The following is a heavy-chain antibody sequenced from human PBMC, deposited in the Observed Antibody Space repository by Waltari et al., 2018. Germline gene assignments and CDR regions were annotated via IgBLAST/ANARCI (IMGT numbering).Heavy chain of an antibody. CDR3: ARDQMVTVTDDNWFDS. J-gene: IGHJ5*01. CDR1: GFTFSSYG. D-gene: IGHD4-17*01. CDR2: INQDGNKL. V-gene: IGHV3-7*01. Sequence: EVHLVESGGGLVQPGGSLRLYCAASGFTFSSYGMSWVRQAPGKGLEWVANINQDGNKLYYVDSVEGRFTISRDNAKNSLYLQMNSLRAEDTAVYYCARDQMVTVTDDNWFDSWGQGNLVTVSS.